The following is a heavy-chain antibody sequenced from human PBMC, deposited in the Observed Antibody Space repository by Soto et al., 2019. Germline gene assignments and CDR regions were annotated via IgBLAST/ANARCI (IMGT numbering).Heavy chain of an antibody. Sequence: QVQLVQSGAEVKKPGASVKVSCKASGYTFISYGISWVRQAPRQGLEWMGWINAFNGNTNYAQKLQVRVTMTRDTSTSTAFMEMRSMRSDDTSVYYGARDPLDGNYFDYWGQGTLVTVSS. D-gene: IGHD6-19*01. J-gene: IGHJ4*02. CDR2: INAFNGNT. CDR1: GYTFISYG. CDR3: ARDPLDGNYFDY. V-gene: IGHV1-18*01.